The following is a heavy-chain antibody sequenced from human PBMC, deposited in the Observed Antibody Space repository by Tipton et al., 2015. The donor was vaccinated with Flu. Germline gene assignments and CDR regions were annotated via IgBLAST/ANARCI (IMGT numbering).Heavy chain of an antibody. D-gene: IGHD2-2*01. Sequence: TLSLTCIVSGGSISSSYWSWIRQPPGKGLEWVSGISWNTGHIDYADSVKGRFTISRDNAKNSLFLQMNSLRTEDTALYYCARDSEPNVVPSATIVLPISFFDLWGRGTLVTVSS. V-gene: IGHV3-9*01. CDR3: ARDSEPNVVPSATIVLPISFFDL. CDR1: GGSISSSY. J-gene: IGHJ2*01. CDR2: ISWNTGHI.